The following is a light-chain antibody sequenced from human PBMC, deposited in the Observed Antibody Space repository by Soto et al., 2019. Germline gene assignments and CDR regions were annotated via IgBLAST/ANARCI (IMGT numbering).Light chain of an antibody. V-gene: IGKV3-15*01. CDR1: QSVTSN. CDR3: QKYNNSLYG. J-gene: IGKJ4*01. CDR2: GTS. Sequence: EIVMTQSPATLSVSPGERATLSCRASQSVTSNLAWYQQKPGQAPRLLIYGTSSRTTGITARFSGSGSSTEFTLTISRMQSEDFAVYYCQKYNNSLYGFGGGTQEEIK.